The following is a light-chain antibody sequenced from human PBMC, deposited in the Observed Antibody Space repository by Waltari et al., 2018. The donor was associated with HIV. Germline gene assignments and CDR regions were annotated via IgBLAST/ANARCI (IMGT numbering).Light chain of an antibody. CDR3: VLYMGSGILV. CDR2: STN. J-gene: IGLJ3*02. Sequence: QTVVTQEPSFSVSPGGTVTLTCCLLSGPVHTSYSPSWYQQTPGQAPRTLIYSTNTRSSGVPDRFSGSILGNKAALTITGAQADDESDYYCVLYMGSGILVFGGGTKLTVL. V-gene: IGLV8-61*01. CDR1: SGPVHTSYS.